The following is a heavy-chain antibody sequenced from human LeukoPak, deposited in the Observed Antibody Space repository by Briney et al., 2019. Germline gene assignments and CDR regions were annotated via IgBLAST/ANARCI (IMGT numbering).Heavy chain of an antibody. CDR2: IYDRGNT. J-gene: IGHJ3*02. V-gene: IGHV4-4*02. CDR1: GGSITSSNW. CDR3: ATVAGDSFYI. D-gene: IGHD6-19*01. Sequence: SETLSLTCAVSGGSITSSNWGSGVRRHAGKGMEGIGEIYDRGNTKYNPSLKIRLTISADQSKNHFSLKLSSVTAADTAVYFCATVAGDSFYIWGQGTMVTVSS.